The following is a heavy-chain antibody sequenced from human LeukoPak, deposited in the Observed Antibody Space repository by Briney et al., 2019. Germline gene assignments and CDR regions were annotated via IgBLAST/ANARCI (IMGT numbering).Heavy chain of an antibody. CDR2: INPNSGGT. D-gene: IGHD5-12*01. Sequence: ASVKVSCKASGYTFTGYYMHWVRQAPGQGLEWMGWINPNSGGTNYAQKFQGRVTMARDTSISTAYMELSRLRSDETAVYYCASQISGYSGYDSLMYYFDYWGQGTLVTVSS. CDR1: GYTFTGYY. CDR3: ASQISGYSGYDSLMYYFDY. J-gene: IGHJ4*02. V-gene: IGHV1-2*02.